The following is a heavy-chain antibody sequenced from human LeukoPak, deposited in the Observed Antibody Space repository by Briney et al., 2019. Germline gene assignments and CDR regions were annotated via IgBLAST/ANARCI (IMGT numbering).Heavy chain of an antibody. J-gene: IGHJ4*02. Sequence: GGSLRLSCAASGFTFSSYSMNWVRQAPGKGLEWVAFIRDNESDKYYADSVKGRFTISRDNAKNSLYLQMNSLRAEDTAVYYCASRYSYGYNVFDYWGQGTLVTVSS. V-gene: IGHV3-30*02. CDR1: GFTFSSYS. D-gene: IGHD5-18*01. CDR2: IRDNESDK. CDR3: ASRYSYGYNVFDY.